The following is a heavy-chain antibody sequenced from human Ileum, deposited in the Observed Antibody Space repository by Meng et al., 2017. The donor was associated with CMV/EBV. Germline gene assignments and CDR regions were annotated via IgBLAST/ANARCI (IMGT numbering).Heavy chain of an antibody. CDR3: AGDLVVAAAYSYYGMDV. Sequence: GESLKISCAASGFTFSSYSMNWVRQAPGKGLEWVSSISSSSSYINYADSVKGRFTISRDNAKNSLYLQMNSLRAEDTAVYYCAGDLVVAAAYSYYGMDVWGQGTTVTVSS. J-gene: IGHJ6*02. CDR2: ISSSSSYI. CDR1: GFTFSSYS. D-gene: IGHD2-15*01. V-gene: IGHV3-21*01.